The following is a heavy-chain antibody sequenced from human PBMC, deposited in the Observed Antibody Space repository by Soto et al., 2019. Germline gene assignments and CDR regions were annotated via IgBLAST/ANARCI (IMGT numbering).Heavy chain of an antibody. Sequence: SETLSLTCAVSGGSISSGGYSWSWIRQPPGKGLEWIGYIYHSGSTYYNPSLKSRVTISVDTSKNQFSLKLSSVTAADTAVYYCARDSEYSGYDGAFDIWGQGTMVTVSS. CDR3: ARDSEYSGYDGAFDI. D-gene: IGHD5-12*01. J-gene: IGHJ3*02. CDR1: GGSISSGGYS. V-gene: IGHV4-30-2*01. CDR2: IYHSGST.